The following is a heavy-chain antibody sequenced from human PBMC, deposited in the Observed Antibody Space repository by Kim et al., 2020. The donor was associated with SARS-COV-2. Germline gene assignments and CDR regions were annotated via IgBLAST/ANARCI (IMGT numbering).Heavy chain of an antibody. Sequence: SETLSLTCAVYGGSFSGYYWSWIRQPPGKGLEWIGEINHSGSTNYNPSLKSRVTISVDTSKNQFSLKLSSVTAADTAVYYCARGAAALPRPRSGNWFDPWGQGTLVTVSS. CDR3: ARGAAALPRPRSGNWFDP. V-gene: IGHV4-34*01. CDR1: GGSFSGYY. D-gene: IGHD6-13*01. CDR2: INHSGST. J-gene: IGHJ5*02.